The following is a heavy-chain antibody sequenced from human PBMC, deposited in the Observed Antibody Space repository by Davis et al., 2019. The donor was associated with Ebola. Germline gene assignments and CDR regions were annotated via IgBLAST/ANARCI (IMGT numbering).Heavy chain of an antibody. CDR1: GFSLPDAGKR. CDR2: LHWEGVQ. Sequence: SGPTLVKPTQTLTLTCTFSGFSLPDAGKRVSWVRQPPGRALEWLARLHWEGVQLFNTSLRTRLTISKDTSKNQVVLTMTGMDPVDTATYYCVRSSWDGTSLDYWGRGILVVVSS. V-gene: IGHV2-70*04. CDR3: VRSSWDGTSLDY. J-gene: IGHJ4*02. D-gene: IGHD5-24*01.